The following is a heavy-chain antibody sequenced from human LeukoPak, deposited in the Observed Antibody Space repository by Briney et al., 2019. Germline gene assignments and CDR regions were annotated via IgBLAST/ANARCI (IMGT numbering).Heavy chain of an antibody. CDR2: ISSSSNYI. CDR1: GFTFSNVQ. D-gene: IGHD6-19*01. Sequence: GGSLRLSCAASGFTFSNVQMNWVRQAPGKGLEWVSSISSSSNYIYYADSVKGRFTISRDNAKNSLYLQMNSLRAEDTAVYYCARVYSSGWQFDYWGQGTLVTVSS. V-gene: IGHV3-21*01. J-gene: IGHJ4*02. CDR3: ARVYSSGWQFDY.